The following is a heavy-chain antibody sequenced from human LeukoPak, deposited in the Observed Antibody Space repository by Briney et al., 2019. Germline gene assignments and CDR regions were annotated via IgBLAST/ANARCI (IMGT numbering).Heavy chain of an antibody. CDR2: IYNSGTT. CDR1: GDSITTYY. D-gene: IGHD4-17*01. V-gene: IGHV4-59*01. CDR3: ARLRQAFGDQHVGWFDP. J-gene: IGHJ5*02. Sequence: SETLSLIRTVSGDSITTYYWTWIRQPPGKGLEWIGYIYNSGTTYNPSLKSRVTISADTSKNQFSLKVTSVTAADTAVYYCARLRQAFGDQHVGWFDPWGEGSLVTVSS.